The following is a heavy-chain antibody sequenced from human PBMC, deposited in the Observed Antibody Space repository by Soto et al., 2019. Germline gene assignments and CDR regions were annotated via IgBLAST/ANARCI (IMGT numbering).Heavy chain of an antibody. CDR2: IWYDGSNK. V-gene: IGHV3-33*01. D-gene: IGHD5-12*01. CDR3: ARDQRYGGYGYFDY. CDR1: GFTFSSYG. J-gene: IGHJ4*02. Sequence: GGSLRLSCAASGFTFSSYGMHWVRQAPGKGLEWVAVIWYDGSNKYYADSVKGRFTISRDNSENTLYLQMNSLRAEDTAVFFCARDQRYGGYGYFDYWGQGTLVTVSS.